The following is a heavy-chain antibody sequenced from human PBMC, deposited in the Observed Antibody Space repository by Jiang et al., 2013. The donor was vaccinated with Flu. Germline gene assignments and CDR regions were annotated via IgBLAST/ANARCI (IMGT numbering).Heavy chain of an antibody. D-gene: IGHD3-10*01. CDR1: GYTFTNYW. V-gene: IGHV5-51*01. J-gene: IGHJ4*02. Sequence: SGAEVKKPGESLKISCEGSGYTFTNYWIGWVRQMSGKGLEWMGSIYPKDSDKNYSPSFEGQVTISADKATTTAYLQWSHLKASDTAIYYCARGSYGSHGGIYFDFWGQGTPVTVSS. CDR3: ARGSYGSHGGIYFDF. CDR2: IYPKDSDK.